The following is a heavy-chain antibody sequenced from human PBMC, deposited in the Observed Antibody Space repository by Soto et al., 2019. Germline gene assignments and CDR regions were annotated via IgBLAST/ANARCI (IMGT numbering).Heavy chain of an antibody. D-gene: IGHD3-22*01. CDR1: GGSLSNYG. CDR3: ARGDATKIVVTTYYAMDV. V-gene: IGHV1-69*12. Sequence: QVQLVQSGAEVKKPGSSVKVSCKASGGSLSNYGISWVRQAPGQGLEWMGAIIPVFGTPNYAQKFQDRVTXXAXXSTTTAYMDVRSLTSEDTAVYYCARGDATKIVVTTYYAMDVWDQGTTVTVSS. CDR2: IIPVFGTP. J-gene: IGHJ6*02.